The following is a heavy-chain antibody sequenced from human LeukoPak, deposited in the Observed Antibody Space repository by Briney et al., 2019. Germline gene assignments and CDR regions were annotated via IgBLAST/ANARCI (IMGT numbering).Heavy chain of an antibody. CDR3: ARVTYSGSYGPDLWYFDL. Sequence: PSETLSLTCTVSGYSISSSSYYWGWIRQPPGKGLEWIGSIYYSGSTYYNPSLKSRVTISADTSKNQFSLKLSSVTAADTAVYYCARVTYSGSYGPDLWYFDLWGRGTLVTVSS. D-gene: IGHD1-26*01. V-gene: IGHV4-39*07. CDR2: IYYSGST. J-gene: IGHJ2*01. CDR1: GYSISSSSYY.